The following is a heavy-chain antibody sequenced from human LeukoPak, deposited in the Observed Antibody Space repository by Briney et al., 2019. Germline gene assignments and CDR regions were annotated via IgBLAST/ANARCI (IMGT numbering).Heavy chain of an antibody. CDR1: GFTFSTYW. Sequence: GGSLRLSGAGSGFTFSTYWMSWVRQTPGKGLEWVANIKQDGSEIYYVDSVKGRFTISRDNAKNSLYLQMNSLRAEDTAVYYCARDKVTGATKFDYWGQGTLVTVSS. CDR2: IKQDGSEI. D-gene: IGHD1-26*01. J-gene: IGHJ4*02. V-gene: IGHV3-7*04. CDR3: ARDKVTGATKFDY.